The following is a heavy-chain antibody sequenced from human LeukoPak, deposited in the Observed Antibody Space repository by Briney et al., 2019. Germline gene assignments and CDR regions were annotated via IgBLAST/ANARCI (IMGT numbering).Heavy chain of an antibody. CDR1: GFTFSSYS. V-gene: IGHV3-21*01. CDR3: AREAGGSYPFDY. Sequence: KPGGSLRLSCAASGFTFSSYSTNWVRQAPGKGLEWVSSISSSSSYIYYADSVKGRFTISRDNAKNSLYLQMNSLRAEDTAVYYCAREAGGSYPFDYWGQGTLVTVSS. CDR2: ISSSSSYI. J-gene: IGHJ4*02. D-gene: IGHD1-26*01.